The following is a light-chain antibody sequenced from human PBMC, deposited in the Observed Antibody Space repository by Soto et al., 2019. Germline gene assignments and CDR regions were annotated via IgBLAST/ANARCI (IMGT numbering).Light chain of an antibody. J-gene: IGKJ1*01. V-gene: IGKV2D-29*01. Sequence: DIVMTQTPLSLSVTPGQPASISCKSSQSLLHSDGKTYLYWYLQRSGQPPQLLIHEVSNRFSGVPDRFSGSGSGTDFTLEISRLEAEDGGIYYCMQSIQLPRTFGQGTKVEIK. CDR3: MQSIQLPRT. CDR2: EVS. CDR1: QSLLHSDGKTY.